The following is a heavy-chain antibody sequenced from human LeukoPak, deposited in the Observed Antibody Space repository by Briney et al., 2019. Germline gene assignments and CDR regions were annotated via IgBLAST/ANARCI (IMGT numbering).Heavy chain of an antibody. J-gene: IGHJ3*02. Sequence: GASVKLSCKAAGSTFSSYAISWGRQAPGQGLEWMGGIIPIFGTANYAQKFQGRVTITTDESTSTAYMELSSLRSEDTAVYYCARSALGSSCRYAFDIWGQGTMVTVSS. D-gene: IGHD6-13*01. CDR2: IIPIFGTA. CDR1: GSTFSSYA. CDR3: ARSALGSSCRYAFDI. V-gene: IGHV1-69*05.